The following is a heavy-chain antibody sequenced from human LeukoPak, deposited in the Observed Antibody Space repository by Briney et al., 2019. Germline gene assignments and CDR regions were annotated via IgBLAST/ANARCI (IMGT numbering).Heavy chain of an antibody. D-gene: IGHD4-17*01. CDR2: ISYDGSNK. CDR1: GFTFSSYG. Sequence: GGSLRLSCAASGFTFSSYGMHWVRQAPGXGLEWVAVISYDGSNKYYADSVKGRFTTSRDNSKNMLYLQMNSLRAEDTAVYYCAKGPYGDYVSGNWFDPWGQGTLVTVSS. J-gene: IGHJ5*02. V-gene: IGHV3-30*18. CDR3: AKGPYGDYVSGNWFDP.